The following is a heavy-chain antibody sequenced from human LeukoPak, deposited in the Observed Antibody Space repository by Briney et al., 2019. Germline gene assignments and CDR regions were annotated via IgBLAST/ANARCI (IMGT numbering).Heavy chain of an antibody. CDR1: GGSISSYY. Sequence: SETLSLTCTVSGGSISSYYWSWIRQPPGKGLEWIGYIYYSGSTNYNSSLKSRVTISVDTSKNQFSLKLSSVTAADTAVYYCAGPSGRYYYYYMDVWGKGTTVTVSS. CDR2: IYYSGST. CDR3: AGPSGRYYYYYMDV. J-gene: IGHJ6*03. V-gene: IGHV4-59*01.